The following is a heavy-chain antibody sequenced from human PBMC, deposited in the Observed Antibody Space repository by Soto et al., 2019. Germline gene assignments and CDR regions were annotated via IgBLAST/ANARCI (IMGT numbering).Heavy chain of an antibody. CDR1: GYTFTGYY. Sequence: SVKVSCKASGYTFTGYYMHWVRQAPGQGLEWMGWINPNSGGTNYAQKFQGWVTMTRDTSISTAYMELSRLRSDDTAVYYCARGSGEQQLVRFRPLNGMDLWGQGTTVTVSS. CDR3: ARGSGEQQLVRFRPLNGMDL. J-gene: IGHJ6*02. D-gene: IGHD6-13*01. CDR2: INPNSGGT. V-gene: IGHV1-2*04.